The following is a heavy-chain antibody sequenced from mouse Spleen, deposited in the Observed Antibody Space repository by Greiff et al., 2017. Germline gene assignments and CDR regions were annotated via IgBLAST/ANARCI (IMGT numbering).Heavy chain of an antibody. J-gene: IGHJ4*01. V-gene: IGHV7-1*01. Sequence: DVQLVESGGGLVQSGRSLRLSCATSGFTFSDFYMEWVRQAPGKGLEWIAASRNKANDYTTEYSASVKGRFIVSRDTSQSILYLQMNALRAEDTAIYYCARTYDYDVGYAMDYWGQGTSVTVSS. CDR1: GFTFSDFY. CDR2: SRNKANDYTT. D-gene: IGHD2-4*01. CDR3: ARTYDYDVGYAMDY.